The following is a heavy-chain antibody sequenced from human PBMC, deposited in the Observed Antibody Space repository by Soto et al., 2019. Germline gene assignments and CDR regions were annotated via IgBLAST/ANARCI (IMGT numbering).Heavy chain of an antibody. CDR3: ARGYFDWLFDY. D-gene: IGHD3-9*01. J-gene: IGHJ4*02. Sequence: SETLSLTCTVSGGSISSYYWSWIRQPPGKGLEWIGYIYYSGSTNYNPSLKSRVTISVDTSKNQFSLKLSSVTAADTAVYYCARGYFDWLFDYWGQGTLVTVSS. CDR1: GGSISSYY. V-gene: IGHV4-59*01. CDR2: IYYSGST.